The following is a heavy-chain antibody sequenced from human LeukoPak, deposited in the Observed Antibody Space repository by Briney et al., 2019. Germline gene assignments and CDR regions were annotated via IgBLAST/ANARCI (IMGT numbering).Heavy chain of an antibody. J-gene: IGHJ6*02. CDR2: ISYDGTNK. CDR1: GFTFTNYA. Sequence: QPGRSLRLSCAASGFTFTNYALHWVRQAPGKGLEWVAVISYDGTNKYYADSVKGRFTISRDNSKNTLSLQMNSLRAEDTALYYCARGVGNYYYVMDVWGQGTTVTVSS. CDR3: ARGVGNYYYVMDV. V-gene: IGHV3-30-3*01. D-gene: IGHD3-10*01.